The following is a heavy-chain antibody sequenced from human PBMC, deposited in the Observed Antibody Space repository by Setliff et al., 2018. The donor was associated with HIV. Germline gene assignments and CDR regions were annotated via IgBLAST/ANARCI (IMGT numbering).Heavy chain of an antibody. CDR3: ARILSSRGIIEAYYYAMDV. CDR1: GFTFSSYN. D-gene: IGHD3-10*01. CDR2: ISSTSTYT. V-gene: IGHV3-21*06. J-gene: IGHJ6*02. Sequence: GGSLRLSCAASGFTFSSYNMNWVRQAPGKGLEWFSSISSTSTYTYYADSLKGRFTTSRDNAKNSLYLQMNSLRAEDTAVYYCARILSSRGIIEAYYYAMDVWGQGTTVTVS.